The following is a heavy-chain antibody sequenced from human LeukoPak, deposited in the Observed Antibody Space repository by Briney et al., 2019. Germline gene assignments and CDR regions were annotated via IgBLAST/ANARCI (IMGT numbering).Heavy chain of an antibody. J-gene: IGHJ3*02. V-gene: IGHV1-69*02. CDR3: ARGVSSYPTDAFDI. D-gene: IGHD2-8*01. CDR1: GGTFSSYT. Sequence: GASVKVSCKASGGTFSSYTISWVRQAPGQGLEWMGRIIPILGIANYAQKFQGRVTITADKSTSTAYMELSSLRSEDTAVYYCARGVSSYPTDAFDIWGQGTMVTVSS. CDR2: IIPILGIA.